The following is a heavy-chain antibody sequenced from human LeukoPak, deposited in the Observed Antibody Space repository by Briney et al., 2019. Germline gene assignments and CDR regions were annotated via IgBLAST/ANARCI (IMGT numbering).Heavy chain of an antibody. CDR3: ARVGSDGSYFDY. CDR2: MYFSGRT. Sequence: PSETLSLTCTVSGSSMTNYYWSWIRQPAGKGLEWIGRMYFSGRTHYNPSLKSRVTMSVDTSKNQFSLKVSSVTAADTAVYYCARVGSDGSYFDYWGQGTLVTVSS. V-gene: IGHV4-4*07. J-gene: IGHJ4*02. D-gene: IGHD1-26*01. CDR1: GSSMTNYY.